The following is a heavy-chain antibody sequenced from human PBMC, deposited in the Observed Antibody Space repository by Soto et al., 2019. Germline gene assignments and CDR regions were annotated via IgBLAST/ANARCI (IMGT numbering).Heavy chain of an antibody. CDR2: ISSSSSYI. CDR1: GFTFSSYS. D-gene: IGHD2-15*01. J-gene: IGHJ4*02. Sequence: GGSLRLSCAASGFTFSSYSMNWFRQAPGKGLEWVSSISSSSSYIYYADSVKGRFTISRDNAKNSLYLQMNSLRAEDTAVYYCARDPRLNLCSGGSCYRGYIDYWGQGTLVTVSS. V-gene: IGHV3-21*04. CDR3: ARDPRLNLCSGGSCYRGYIDY.